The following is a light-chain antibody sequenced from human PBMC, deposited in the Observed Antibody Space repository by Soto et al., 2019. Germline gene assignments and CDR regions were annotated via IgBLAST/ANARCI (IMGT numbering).Light chain of an antibody. CDR1: SSDVGSYNL. CDR3: CSYAESTSLV. V-gene: IGLV2-23*02. J-gene: IGLJ2*01. CDR2: EVI. Sequence: QSALTQPASVSGSPGQSITISCTGTSSDVGSYNLVSWYQQHPGKAPKVIIYEVIKRPSGVSNRFSGSKSGNTASLTISGIQAEDEADYYCCSYAESTSLVFGGGTKLTVL.